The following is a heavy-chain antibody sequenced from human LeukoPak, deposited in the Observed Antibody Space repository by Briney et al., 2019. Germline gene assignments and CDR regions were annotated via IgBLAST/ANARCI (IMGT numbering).Heavy chain of an antibody. V-gene: IGHV4-38-2*02. Sequence: PGGSLRLSCEVSGFTFSDYYMSWIRQPPGKGLEWIGSIYYSGSTYYNPSLKSRVTISVDTSKNQFSLKLSSVTAADTAVYYCVREPHLDSPGDYWGQGTLVTVSS. J-gene: IGHJ4*02. D-gene: IGHD3-22*01. CDR1: GFTFSDYY. CDR3: VREPHLDSPGDY. CDR2: IYYSGST.